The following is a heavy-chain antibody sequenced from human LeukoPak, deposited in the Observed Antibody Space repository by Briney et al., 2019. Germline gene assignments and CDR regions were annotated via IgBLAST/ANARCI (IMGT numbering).Heavy chain of an antibody. D-gene: IGHD4-17*01. J-gene: IGHJ4*02. CDR2: ISSSSSYI. CDR1: GFTFSSYS. Sequence: PGGSLRLSCAASGFTFSSYSMNWVRQAPGKGLEWVSSISSSSSYIYYADSVKGRFTISRDNAKNSLYLQMNSLRAEDTAVYYCAGTMRDYGYYFDYWGQGTLVTVSS. V-gene: IGHV3-21*01. CDR3: AGTMRDYGYYFDY.